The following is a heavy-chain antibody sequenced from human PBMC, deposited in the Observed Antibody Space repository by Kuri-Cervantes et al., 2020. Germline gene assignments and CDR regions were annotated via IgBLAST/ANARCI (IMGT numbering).Heavy chain of an antibody. CDR1: GGSISSYY. V-gene: IGHV4-4*07. D-gene: IGHD5-18*01. CDR2: IYTSGST. CDR3: ARGDTAVVRSNFDY. J-gene: IGHJ4*02. Sequence: SETLSLTCTVSGGSISSYYWSWIRQPAGKGLEWIGRIYTSGSTNYNPSLKSRVTISVDKSKNQFSLKLSSVTAADTAVYYCARGDTAVVRSNFDYWGQGTLVTVSS.